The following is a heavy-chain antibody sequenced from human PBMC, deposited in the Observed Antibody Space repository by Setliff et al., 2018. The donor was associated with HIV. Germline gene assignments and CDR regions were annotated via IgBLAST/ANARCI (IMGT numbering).Heavy chain of an antibody. CDR1: GFRFDDYA. D-gene: IGHD3-3*01. Sequence: GGSLRLSCATSGFRFDDYAMQWVRQAPGKGLEWVSSISWNGERIGYVDSVKGRFTISRDNAKDSLYLEMNSLRAEDTAVYYCARWRWQQSELDYWGQGALVTVSS. J-gene: IGHJ4*02. CDR3: ARWRWQQSELDY. CDR2: ISWNGERI. V-gene: IGHV3-9*01.